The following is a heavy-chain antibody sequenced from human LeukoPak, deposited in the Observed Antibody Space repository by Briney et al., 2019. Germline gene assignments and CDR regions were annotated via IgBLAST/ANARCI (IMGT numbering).Heavy chain of an antibody. CDR3: ARGHYDSSGYYY. V-gene: IGHV4-34*01. Sequence: SETLSLTCAVYGGSFSGYYWGWIRQPPGKGLEWIGEINHSGSTNYNPSLKSRVTISVDTSKNQFSLKLSSVTAADTAVYYCARGHYDSSGYYYWGQGTLVTVSS. CDR1: GGSFSGYY. J-gene: IGHJ4*02. CDR2: INHSGST. D-gene: IGHD3-22*01.